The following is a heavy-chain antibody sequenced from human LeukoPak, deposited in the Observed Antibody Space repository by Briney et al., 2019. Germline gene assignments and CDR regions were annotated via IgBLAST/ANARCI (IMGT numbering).Heavy chain of an antibody. Sequence: SETLSLTCAVYGGSFSGYYWSWIRQPPGKGLEWIGEINHSGSTNYNPSLKSRVTISVDTSKNQFSLKLSSVTAADTAVYYCASISSWYRRFDYWGQGTLVTVSS. V-gene: IGHV4-34*01. CDR2: INHSGST. CDR1: GGSFSGYY. CDR3: ASISSWYRRFDY. D-gene: IGHD6-13*01. J-gene: IGHJ4*02.